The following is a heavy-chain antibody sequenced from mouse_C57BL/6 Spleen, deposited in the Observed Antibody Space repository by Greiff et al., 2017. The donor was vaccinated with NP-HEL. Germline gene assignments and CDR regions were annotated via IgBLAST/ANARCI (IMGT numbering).Heavy chain of an antibody. D-gene: IGHD2-4*01. CDR1: GFTFSDYG. CDR3: ARGGYDYDEAWFAY. V-gene: IGHV5-17*01. CDR2: ISSGSSTI. J-gene: IGHJ3*01. Sequence: EVKLVESGGGLVKPGGSLKLSCAASGFTFSDYGMHWVRQAPEKGLEWVAYISSGSSTIYYADTVKGRFTISRDNAKNTLFLQMTSLRSEDTAMYYCARGGYDYDEAWFAYWGQGTLVTVSA.